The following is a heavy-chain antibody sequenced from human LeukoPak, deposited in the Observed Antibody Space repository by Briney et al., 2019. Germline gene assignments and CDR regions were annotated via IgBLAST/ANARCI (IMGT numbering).Heavy chain of an antibody. CDR2: IYINGNT. V-gene: IGHV4-39*07. D-gene: IGHD3-22*01. J-gene: IGHJ4*02. Sequence: SETLSLTCPVSGDSISSRTNYWGWIRQPPGKGLEWIGCIYINGNTYYNPSLRSRVTISLDTSKNQFSLKLTSVTAADTAVYYCGRVRKSDTAIDYWGQGTLVTVSS. CDR3: GRVRKSDTAIDY. CDR1: GDSISSRTNY.